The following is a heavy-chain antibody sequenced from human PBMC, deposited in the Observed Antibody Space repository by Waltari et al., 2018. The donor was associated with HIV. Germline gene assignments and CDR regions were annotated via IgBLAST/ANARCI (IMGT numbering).Heavy chain of an antibody. J-gene: IGHJ4*02. D-gene: IGHD3-3*01. V-gene: IGHV4-38-2*01. CDR2: IYHSGDI. CDR1: GSSISSGYY. CDR3: ARVYYDFWSGYSPTFDS. Sequence: QVQLQESGPGLVKPSETLSLTCVVSGSSISSGYYWGWIRQPPGKGLEWIGNIYHSGDIYYNPSLKSRVTISVDTSKNQFSLKLSSVTAADTAVYYCARVYYDFWSGYSPTFDSWGRGTLVTVSS.